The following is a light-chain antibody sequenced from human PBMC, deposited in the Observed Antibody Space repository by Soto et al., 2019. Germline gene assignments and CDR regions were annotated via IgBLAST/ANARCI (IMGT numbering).Light chain of an antibody. J-gene: IGLJ2*01. CDR1: SSNIGRNT. Sequence: QSVLTQPPSASGTPGQRVTISCSGSSSNIGRNTVNWYQQLLGTAPKLLIYSSNERPSGVPDRFSGSKSGTSASLAISGLQSEDEADYYCAAWDDSLNAVVFGGGTKLTVL. CDR2: SSN. V-gene: IGLV1-44*01. CDR3: AAWDDSLNAVV.